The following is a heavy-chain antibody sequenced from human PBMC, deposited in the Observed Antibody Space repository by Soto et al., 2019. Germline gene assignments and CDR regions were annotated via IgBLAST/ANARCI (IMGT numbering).Heavy chain of an antibody. Sequence: ASVKVSCKASGGTFSSYAISWVRQAPGQGLEWMGGIIPIFGTANYAQKFQGRVTITADESTSTAYMELSSLRSEDTAVYYCAALWSGYSGGVGYFDYWGQGTLVTVSS. V-gene: IGHV1-69*13. D-gene: IGHD3-3*01. CDR1: GGTFSSYA. CDR2: IIPIFGTA. CDR3: AALWSGYSGGVGYFDY. J-gene: IGHJ4*02.